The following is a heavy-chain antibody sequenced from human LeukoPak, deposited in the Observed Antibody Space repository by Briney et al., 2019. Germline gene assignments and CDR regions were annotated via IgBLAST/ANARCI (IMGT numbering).Heavy chain of an antibody. CDR2: INSNGDRI. V-gene: IGHV3-64*02. Sequence: PSETLSLTCTVSGGAISSYYWSWIRQSPGKGLEYVSAINSNGDRIYYADSVKGRFTISRDNSKNTLYLQMNSLRAEDTAVYYCARDISIVGATGAFDIWGQGTMVTVSS. CDR1: GGAISSYY. D-gene: IGHD1-26*01. CDR3: ARDISIVGATGAFDI. J-gene: IGHJ3*02.